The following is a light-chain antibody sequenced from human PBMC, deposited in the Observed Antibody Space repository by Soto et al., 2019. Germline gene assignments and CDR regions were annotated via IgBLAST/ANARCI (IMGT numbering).Light chain of an antibody. CDR1: QSVTGN. CDR2: GAS. J-gene: IGKJ1*01. CDR3: QQYNNWPPWT. Sequence: EIVLTQSPATMSLSLGDRAILSCGSSQSVTGNYLAWYQQKPGQPPRLLIYGASTRATGIPARFSGSGSGTEFTLTISSLQSEDFAVYYCQQYNNWPPWTFGQGTKVDIK. V-gene: IGKV3-15*01.